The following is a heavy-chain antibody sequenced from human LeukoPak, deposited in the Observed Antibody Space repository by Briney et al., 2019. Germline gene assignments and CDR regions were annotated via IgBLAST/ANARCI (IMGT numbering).Heavy chain of an antibody. D-gene: IGHD6-6*01. CDR1: GFTLSSYS. Sequence: GGSLRLPCAASGFTLSSYSMNWVRQAPGQGLEWVSYISSSGSTIYYADYVKGRFTISRDNAKISLYLQMNSLRAKDTAVYYCARVEQLNYYYYYMDVWGKGTTVTVSS. V-gene: IGHV3-48*04. J-gene: IGHJ6*03. CDR2: ISSSGSTI. CDR3: ARVEQLNYYYYYMDV.